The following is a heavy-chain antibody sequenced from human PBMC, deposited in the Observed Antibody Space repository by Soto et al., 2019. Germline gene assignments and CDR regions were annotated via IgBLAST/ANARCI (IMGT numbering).Heavy chain of an antibody. CDR2: FRTGADDGTT. J-gene: IGHJ4*02. CDR1: GFTFSSYS. CDR3: AKKVNSGPGSQYFDY. D-gene: IGHD3-10*01. Sequence: PGGSLRLSCAASGFTFSSYSMSWVRQAPGKGLEWVSGFRTGADDGTTYYADSVKGRFTISRDISKNTPFLQMNSLRAEDTAIYYCAKKVNSGPGSQYFDYWGQGTLVTVSS. V-gene: IGHV3-23*01.